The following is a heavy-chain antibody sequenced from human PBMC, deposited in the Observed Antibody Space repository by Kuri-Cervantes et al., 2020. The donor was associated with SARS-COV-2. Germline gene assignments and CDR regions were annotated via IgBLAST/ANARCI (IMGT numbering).Heavy chain of an antibody. D-gene: IGHD3-3*01. Sequence: SETLSLTCTVSGGSVSSGSYYWSWIRQPPEKGLEWIGYIYYSGSTNYNPSLKSRVTISVDTSKNQFSLKLSSVTAADTAVYYCARGITIFGVVMDLGWFDPWGQGTLVTVSS. CDR1: GGSVSSGSYY. J-gene: IGHJ5*02. CDR3: ARGITIFGVVMDLGWFDP. V-gene: IGHV4-61*01. CDR2: IYYSGST.